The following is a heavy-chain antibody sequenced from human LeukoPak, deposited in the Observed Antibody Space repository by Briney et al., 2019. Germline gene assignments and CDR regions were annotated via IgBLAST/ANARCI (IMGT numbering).Heavy chain of an antibody. J-gene: IGHJ4*02. V-gene: IGHV3-21*01. CDR3: ARSFLSIAAAATDY. CDR1: GFTFSSYS. D-gene: IGHD6-13*01. Sequence: PGGSLRLSCAASGFTFSSYSMNWVRQAPGKGREGVSSISSSSSYIYYADSVKGRFTISRDNAKNSLYLQMNGMRAEDTAVYYCARSFLSIAAAATDYWGQGTLVTVSS. CDR2: ISSSSSYI.